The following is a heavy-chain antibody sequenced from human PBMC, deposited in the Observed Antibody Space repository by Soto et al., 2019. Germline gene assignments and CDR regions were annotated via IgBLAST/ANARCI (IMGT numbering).Heavy chain of an antibody. CDR3: AVSSSSGMDY. D-gene: IGHD6-6*01. J-gene: IGHJ4*02. Sequence: VGSLRLSCAASGFTFSSYAMHWVRQAPGKGLEWVAVISYDGSNKYYADSVKGRFTISRDNSKNTLYLQMNSLRAEDTAVYYCAVSSSSGMDYWGQGTLVTVSS. CDR1: GFTFSSYA. V-gene: IGHV3-30-3*01. CDR2: ISYDGSNK.